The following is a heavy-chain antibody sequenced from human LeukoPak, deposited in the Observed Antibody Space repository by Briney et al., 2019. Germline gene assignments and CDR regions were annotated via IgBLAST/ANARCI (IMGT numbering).Heavy chain of an antibody. V-gene: IGHV3-30*02. CDR3: AKGPRNYYDSSGYYLDP. CDR2: ILYDGSNK. CDR1: GFIFSNYG. Sequence: SGGSLRLSCAASGFIFSNYGMHWVRQAPGKGLEWVAFILYDGSNKYYADSVKGRFTISRDNSKNTLYLQMNSLRAEDTAVYYCAKGPRNYYDSSGYYLDPWGQETMVIVAS. D-gene: IGHD3-22*01. J-gene: IGHJ3*01.